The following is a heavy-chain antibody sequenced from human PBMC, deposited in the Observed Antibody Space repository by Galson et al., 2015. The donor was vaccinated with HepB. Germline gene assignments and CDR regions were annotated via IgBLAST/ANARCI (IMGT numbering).Heavy chain of an antibody. CDR3: VNTDWGAPYS. J-gene: IGHJ5*02. Sequence: SLRLSCAASGFTFSRSWMHWVRQSPGKGLVWVSRINPDGSRTSYADSVKGRVTISRDNDRNTLHLQLDSPTDEDTALYFCVNTDWGAPYSWGQGTLVTVSS. CDR1: GFTFSRSW. V-gene: IGHV3-74*01. D-gene: IGHD3-9*01. CDR2: INPDGSRT.